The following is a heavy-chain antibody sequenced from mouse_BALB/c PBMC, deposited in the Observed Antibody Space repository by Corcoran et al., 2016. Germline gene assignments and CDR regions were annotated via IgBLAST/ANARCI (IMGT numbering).Heavy chain of an antibody. Sequence: QIQLVQSGPELKKPGETVKISCKASGYTFTNYGMNWVKQDPGKGLKWMGWINTYTGEPTYADDFKGRFAFSLETSASTAYLQINNLKNEDMATYFCARATTANFDYWGQGTTLTVSS. CDR1: GYTFTNYG. D-gene: IGHD1-2*01. V-gene: IGHV9-1*02. J-gene: IGHJ2*01. CDR3: ARATTANFDY. CDR2: INTYTGEP.